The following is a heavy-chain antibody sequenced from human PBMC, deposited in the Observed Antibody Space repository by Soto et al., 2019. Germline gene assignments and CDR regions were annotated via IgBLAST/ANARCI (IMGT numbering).Heavy chain of an antibody. CDR1: GYTFTSYY. Sequence: QVQLVQSGAEVKKPGASVKVSCKASGYTFTSYYIHWVRQAPGQGLEWMGKINPSGGSTSYAQKFQGRVTMTRDTSTSTVYMELSSLRSEDTAVYYCARNDNSGLDYWGQGTLVTVSS. CDR2: INPSGGST. V-gene: IGHV1-46*01. D-gene: IGHD3-22*01. CDR3: ARNDNSGLDY. J-gene: IGHJ4*02.